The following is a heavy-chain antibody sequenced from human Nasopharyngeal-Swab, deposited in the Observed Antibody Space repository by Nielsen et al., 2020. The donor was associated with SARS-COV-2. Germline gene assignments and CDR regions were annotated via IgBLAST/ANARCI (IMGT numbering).Heavy chain of an antibody. Sequence: SETLSLTCTVSGGSISSSSYYWGWIRQPPGKGLEWIGSIYYSGSTYSNPSLKSRVTISVDTSKNQFSLKLSSVTAADTAVYYCARQSVRSIVVVVAVKGYYYMDVWGKGTTVTVSS. CDR2: IYYSGST. V-gene: IGHV4-39*01. CDR3: ARQSVRSIVVVVAVKGYYYMDV. CDR1: GGSISSSSYY. J-gene: IGHJ6*03. D-gene: IGHD2-15*01.